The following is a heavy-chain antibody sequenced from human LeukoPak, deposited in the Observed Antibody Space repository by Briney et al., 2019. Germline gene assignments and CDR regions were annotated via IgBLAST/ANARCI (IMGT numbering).Heavy chain of an antibody. V-gene: IGHV1-18*01. CDR2: ISAYNGNT. Sequence: GASVMVSCKASGYTFTSYGISWVRQAPGQGLEWMGWISAYNGNTNYAQKLQGRVTMTTDTSTSTAYMELRSLRSDDTAVYYCASGWAIMAGGAEYFQHWGQGTLVTVSS. J-gene: IGHJ1*01. CDR3: ASGWAIMAGGAEYFQH. CDR1: GYTFTSYG. D-gene: IGHD6-19*01.